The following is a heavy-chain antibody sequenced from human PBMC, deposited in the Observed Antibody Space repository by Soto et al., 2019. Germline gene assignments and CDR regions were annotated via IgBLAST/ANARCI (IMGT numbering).Heavy chain of an antibody. D-gene: IGHD6-13*01. V-gene: IGHV1-18*01. CDR2: ISAYNGNT. J-gene: IGHJ5*02. CDR3: ARKSWSPFDP. Sequence: ASVKVSCKAPGGTFSSYAISWVRQAPGQGPEWMGWISAYNGNTNYAQKLQGRVTMTTDTSTSTAYMELRSLRSDDTAVYYCARKSWSPFDPWGQGTLVTVSS. CDR1: GGTFSSYA.